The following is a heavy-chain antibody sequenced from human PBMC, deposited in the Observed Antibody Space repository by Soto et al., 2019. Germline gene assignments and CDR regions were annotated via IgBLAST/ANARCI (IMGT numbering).Heavy chain of an antibody. CDR2: IYYSGST. J-gene: IGHJ4*02. V-gene: IGHV4-61*01. CDR1: GGSVSSNSYY. Sequence: PSETLSLTCTVSGGSVSSNSYYWSWIRQPPGKGLEWIGYIYYSGSTNYNPSLKSRVTISVDTSKNQFSLKLSSVTAADTAVYYCARRYSSSFDYWGQGTLVTVSS. CDR3: ARRYSSSFDY. D-gene: IGHD6-13*01.